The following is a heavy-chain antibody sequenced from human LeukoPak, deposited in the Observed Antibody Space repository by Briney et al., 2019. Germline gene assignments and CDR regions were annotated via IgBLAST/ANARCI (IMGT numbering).Heavy chain of an antibody. V-gene: IGHV1-8*01. CDR3: ARRHGRCSDGSCYYPDY. CDR2: MNPNSGNT. Sequence: ASVKVSCKASGYTFTSYDISWVRQATGQGLEWMGWMNPNSGNTGYAQKFQGRVTMTRNSSITTAYMELSSLRSEDTAVYYCARRHGRCSDGSCYYPDYWGQGNLVTVSS. J-gene: IGHJ4*02. CDR1: GYTFTSYD. D-gene: IGHD2-15*01.